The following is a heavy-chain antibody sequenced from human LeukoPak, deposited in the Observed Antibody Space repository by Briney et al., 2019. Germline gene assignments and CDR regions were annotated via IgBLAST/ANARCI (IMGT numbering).Heavy chain of an antibody. CDR2: ISYDGSNK. Sequence: GGSLRLSCAASGFTFSSYGMHWVRQAPGKGLEWVAVISYDGSNKYYADSVKGRFTISRDNSKNTLYLQMNSLRAEDTAVYYCAKDSGVGATRGGDAFDIWGQGTMVTVSS. J-gene: IGHJ3*02. CDR1: GFTFSSYG. CDR3: AKDSGVGATRGGDAFDI. V-gene: IGHV3-30*18. D-gene: IGHD1-26*01.